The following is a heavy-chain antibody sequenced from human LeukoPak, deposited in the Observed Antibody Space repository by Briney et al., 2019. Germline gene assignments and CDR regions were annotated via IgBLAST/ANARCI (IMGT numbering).Heavy chain of an antibody. D-gene: IGHD3-10*01. CDR1: GFTIGNRW. Sequence: PGGSLRLSCTASGFTIGNRWMHWVRQAPGRGLVWVARLFGDATGASYADFVKGRFSISRDNAKNTLYLEINNLRVENTAVYYCARGHVFGSIQHWAYWGQGTLAIVSS. V-gene: IGHV3-74*01. J-gene: IGHJ4*02. CDR2: LFGDATGA. CDR3: ARGHVFGSIQHWAY.